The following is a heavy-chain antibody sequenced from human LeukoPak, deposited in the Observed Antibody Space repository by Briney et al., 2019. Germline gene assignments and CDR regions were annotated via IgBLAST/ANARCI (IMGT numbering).Heavy chain of an antibody. D-gene: IGHD3-9*01. V-gene: IGHV4-34*01. Sequence: SETLSLTCAVYGGSFNGYYWTWIRQPPGKGLEWIGEINHSGSTNYNPSLESRVTMSVDTSKNQFSLKATSVTAADTAVYYCARREDILTGHYSPHFDHWGQGTLVTVSS. CDR1: GGSFNGYY. J-gene: IGHJ4*02. CDR2: INHSGST. CDR3: ARREDILTGHYSPHFDH.